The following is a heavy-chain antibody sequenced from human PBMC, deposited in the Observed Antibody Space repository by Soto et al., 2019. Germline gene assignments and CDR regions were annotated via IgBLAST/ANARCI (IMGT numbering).Heavy chain of an antibody. Sequence: PSETLSLTCAVYGGSFSGYYWSWIRQPPGKGLEWIGEINHSGSTNYNPSLKSRVTISVDTSKNQFSLKLSSVTAADTAVYYCARGPLWAYYGMDVWGQGTTVTVS. V-gene: IGHV4-34*01. D-gene: IGHD3-10*01. CDR3: ARGPLWAYYGMDV. CDR2: INHSGST. J-gene: IGHJ6*02. CDR1: GGSFSGYY.